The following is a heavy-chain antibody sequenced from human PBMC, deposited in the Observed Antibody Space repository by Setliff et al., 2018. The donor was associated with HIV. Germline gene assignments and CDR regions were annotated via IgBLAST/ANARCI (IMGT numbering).Heavy chain of an antibody. Sequence: SSETLSLTCTVSGGSISSGSYYWSWIRQPPGKGLEWIGEIFHNGTIKNNPSLKSRVALSIDTSKSQISLTLTSLTTADTAVYYCGRGPRIVGASWAVIDYWGQGNPVTVSS. D-gene: IGHD1-26*01. CDR2: IFHNGTI. CDR3: GRGPRIVGASWAVIDY. V-gene: IGHV4-39*07. CDR1: GGSISSGSYY. J-gene: IGHJ4*02.